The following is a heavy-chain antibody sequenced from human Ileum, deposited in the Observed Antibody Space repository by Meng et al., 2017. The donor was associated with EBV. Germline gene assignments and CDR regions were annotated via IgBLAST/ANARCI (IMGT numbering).Heavy chain of an antibody. CDR3: RHAYCNDDGCTDH. CDR1: GGPLSGYD. CDR2: IKETGGG. D-gene: IGHD2-21*01. J-gene: IGHJ4*02. Sequence: QVQVQQWGAGLLKPSETLSPTCAVDGGPLSGYDWSWIRQSPGRGLEWLGQIKETGGGGYNPSLKSRMTMSADTSTNQFSLKLTSVTAADTAVYFCRHAYCNDDGCTDHWGQGSMVTVYS. V-gene: IGHV4-34*01.